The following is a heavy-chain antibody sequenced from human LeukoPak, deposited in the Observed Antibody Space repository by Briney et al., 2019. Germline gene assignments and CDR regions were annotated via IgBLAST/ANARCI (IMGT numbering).Heavy chain of an antibody. V-gene: IGHV4-39*01. Sequence: MPSETLSLTCTVSGGSISSSSYYWGWIRQPPGKGLEWVGSIYYGGSTYSNPSLKSRVTLSVDSSKNQFSLKLRSVTAADTAVYYCASLSKIAVALVYWGQGTLVTVSS. CDR3: ASLSKIAVALVY. J-gene: IGHJ4*02. CDR2: IYYGGST. CDR1: GGSISSSSYY. D-gene: IGHD6-19*01.